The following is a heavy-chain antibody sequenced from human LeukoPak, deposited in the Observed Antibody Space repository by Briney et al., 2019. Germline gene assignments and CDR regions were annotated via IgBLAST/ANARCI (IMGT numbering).Heavy chain of an antibody. J-gene: IGHJ4*02. D-gene: IGHD3-16*01. Sequence: GGSLRLSCAASGFTFSSCEMNWVRQAPGKGLEWVSYISSSGSTIYYADSVKGRFTISRDNAKNSLYLQMNSLRAEDTAVYYCVRDTASSTVGVDYWGQGTLVTVSS. V-gene: IGHV3-48*03. CDR1: GFTFSSCE. CDR3: VRDTASSTVGVDY. CDR2: ISSSGSTI.